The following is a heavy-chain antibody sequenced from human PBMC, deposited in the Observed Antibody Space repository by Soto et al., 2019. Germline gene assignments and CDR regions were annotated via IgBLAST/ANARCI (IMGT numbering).Heavy chain of an antibody. V-gene: IGHV3-23*01. CDR1: GFTFSSYA. Sequence: GGSLRLSCPASGFTFSSYAMSWVRQTPGKGLEWVSAISGSGGSTYYADSVKGRFTISRDNSKNTLYLQMNSLRAEDTALYYCAKIRVQAARYFDYWGQGTLVTV. CDR2: ISGSGGST. J-gene: IGHJ4*02. CDR3: AKIRVQAARYFDY. D-gene: IGHD6-6*01.